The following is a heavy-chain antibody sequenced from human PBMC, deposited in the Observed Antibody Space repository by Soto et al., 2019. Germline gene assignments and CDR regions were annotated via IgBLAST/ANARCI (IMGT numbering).Heavy chain of an antibody. Sequence: QVQLVGSGGGVVQPGRSLRLSCAASGFTFSSYGMHWVRQAPGKGLEWVAVIWYDGSNKYYADSVKGRFTISRDNSKNTLYLQMNSLRAEDTAVYYCARDRAGIVEATQFDYWGQGTLVTVSS. CDR2: IWYDGSNK. D-gene: IGHD1-26*01. CDR1: GFTFSSYG. CDR3: ARDRAGIVEATQFDY. J-gene: IGHJ4*02. V-gene: IGHV3-33*01.